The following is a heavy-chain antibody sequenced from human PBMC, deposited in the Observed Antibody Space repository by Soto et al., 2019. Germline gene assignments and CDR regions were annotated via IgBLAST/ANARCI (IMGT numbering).Heavy chain of an antibody. J-gene: IGHJ4*02. V-gene: IGHV3-23*01. D-gene: IGHD1-26*01. Sequence: VGSLRLSCAPSGFTFGNYGMGWVRQAPGKGLDWVSGISSSSRRTYYADSVRGRFTISRDNSKNTLYLQMNTLRADDTAVYYRAKGAGVIVVIDDFDHWGQGTLVTVSS. CDR2: ISSSSRRT. CDR3: AKGAGVIVVIDDFDH. CDR1: GFTFGNYG.